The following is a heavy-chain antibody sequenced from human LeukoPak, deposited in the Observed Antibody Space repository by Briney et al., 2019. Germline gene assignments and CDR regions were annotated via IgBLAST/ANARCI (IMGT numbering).Heavy chain of an antibody. D-gene: IGHD5-18*01. CDR3: ARGLTRYSLGYYFDF. V-gene: IGHV3-7*01. CDR1: GVIFSSDW. CDR2: IKQDGSET. J-gene: IGHJ4*02. Sequence: PGGSLRLSCAASGVIFSSDWMSWGRQAPGKGLEWVANIKQDGSETYYVDSLKGRLTISRDNAKNSLYLQMNSLRAEDTAVYYCARGLTRYSLGYYFDFWGQGSLVTVSS.